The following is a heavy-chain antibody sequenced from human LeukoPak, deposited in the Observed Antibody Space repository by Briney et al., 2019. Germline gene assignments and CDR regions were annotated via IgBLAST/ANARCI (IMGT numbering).Heavy chain of an antibody. D-gene: IGHD5-12*01. V-gene: IGHV3-21*01. CDR1: GFTFSSYS. CDR3: ARGEATVDAFDI. J-gene: IGHJ3*02. CDR2: ISSSSSYI. Sequence: PGGSLRLSCAASGFTFSSYSMNWVRQAPGKGLEWVSSISSSSSYIYYADSVKGRFTISGDNAKNSLYLQMNSLRAEDTAVYYCARGEATVDAFDIWGQGTMVTVSS.